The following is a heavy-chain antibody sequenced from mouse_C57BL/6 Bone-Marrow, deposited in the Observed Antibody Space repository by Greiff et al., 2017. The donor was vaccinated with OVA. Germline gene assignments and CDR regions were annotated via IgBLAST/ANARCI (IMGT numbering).Heavy chain of an antibody. CDR2: IYPRSGNT. D-gene: IGHD1-1*01. V-gene: IGHV1-81*01. J-gene: IGHJ2*01. CDR3: ARGYYGSSV. Sequence: VKLVESGAELARPGASVKLSCKASGYTFTSYGISWVKQRTGQGLEWIGEIYPRSGNTYYNEKFKGKATLTADKSSSTAYMELRSLTSEDSAVYFCARGYYGSSVWGQGTTLTVSS. CDR1: GYTFTSYG.